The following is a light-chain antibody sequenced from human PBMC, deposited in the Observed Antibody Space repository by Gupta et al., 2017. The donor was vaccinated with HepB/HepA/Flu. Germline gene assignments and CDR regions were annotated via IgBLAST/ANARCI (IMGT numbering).Light chain of an antibody. CDR3: QAWYSGTVV. J-gene: IGLJ2*01. CDR1: KLGDKY. Sequence: SYNLTQAPSVSVSPGQTASITCSGDKLGDKYACWYQQKPGQPPLLVIYQYSKRPAEIPERFSDSNSVTTATLTIGGTQDGDEDDYYCQAWYSGTVVFGGGTKLTVL. CDR2: QYS. V-gene: IGLV3-1*01.